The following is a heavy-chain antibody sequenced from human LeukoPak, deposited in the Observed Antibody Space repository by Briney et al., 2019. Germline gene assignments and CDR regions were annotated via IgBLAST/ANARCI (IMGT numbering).Heavy chain of an antibody. CDR1: GYTFTSYG. V-gene: IGHV1-18*01. D-gene: IGHD6-6*01. J-gene: IGHJ6*02. CDR3: ARDTPIQFSSSSHYYYGMDV. CDR2: ISAYNGNT. Sequence: GASVKVSCKASGYTFTSYGISWVRQAPGQGLEWMGWISAYNGNTNYAQKLQGRVTMTTDTSMSTAYMELRSLRSDDTAVYYCARDTPIQFSSSSHYYYGMDVWGQGTTVTVSS.